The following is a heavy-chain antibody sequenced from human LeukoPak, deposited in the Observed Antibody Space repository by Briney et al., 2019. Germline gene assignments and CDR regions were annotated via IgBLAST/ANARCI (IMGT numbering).Heavy chain of an antibody. V-gene: IGHV4-39*07. D-gene: IGHD3-16*01. CDR2: IYHSGST. Sequence: SETLSLTCSVSGGSISSRSYYWGWIRQPPGKGLEWIGSIYHSGSTNYNPSLKSRVTISVDTSKNQFSLKLSSVTAADTAVYYCARAALGRGLYNWFDPWGQGTLVTVSS. CDR1: GGSISSRSYY. CDR3: ARAALGRGLYNWFDP. J-gene: IGHJ5*02.